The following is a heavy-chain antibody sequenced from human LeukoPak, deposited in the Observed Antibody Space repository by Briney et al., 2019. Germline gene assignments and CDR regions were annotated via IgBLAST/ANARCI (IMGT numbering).Heavy chain of an antibody. J-gene: IGHJ4*02. D-gene: IGHD3-9*01. CDR2: IRSKANSYAT. V-gene: IGHV3-73*01. Sequence: GGSLRLSCAASGFTFSGSAMHWVRQASGKGLEWVGRIRSKANSYATAYAASVKGRFTISRDDSKNTSYLQMNSLKTEDTAVYYCTRQTYDILTGYYTFDYWGQGTLVTVSS. CDR1: GFTFSGSA. CDR3: TRQTYDILTGYYTFDY.